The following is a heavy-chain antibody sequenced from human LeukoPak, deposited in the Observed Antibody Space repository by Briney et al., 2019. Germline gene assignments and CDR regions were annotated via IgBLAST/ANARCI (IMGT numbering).Heavy chain of an antibody. D-gene: IGHD6-19*01. V-gene: IGHV3-23*01. CDR2: ISGSGGST. CDR3: AKDMRGYGSGAGIAFDV. CDR1: GFTFSSYA. J-gene: IGHJ3*01. Sequence: GGSLRLSCAASGFTFSSYAMSWVRQAPGKGLEWVSAISGSGGSTYYADSVKGRFTISRDNSKNTLYLQMNSLRAEDTAVYYCAKDMRGYGSGAGIAFDVWGQGTMVTVSS.